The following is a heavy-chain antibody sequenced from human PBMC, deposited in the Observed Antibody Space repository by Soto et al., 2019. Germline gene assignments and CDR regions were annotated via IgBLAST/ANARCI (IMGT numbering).Heavy chain of an antibody. J-gene: IGHJ4*02. CDR1: GFTFSDHY. CDR3: IRGSSGWNGIDY. D-gene: IGHD6-25*01. CDR2: IDGDGRNR. V-gene: IGHV3-74*01. Sequence: EVQLVESGGGLVQPGGSLRVSCTASGFTFSDHYIHWVRQGPGKGLMWVSRIDGDGRNRDYADSVKGRFTLSRDNAKNTVYLYMSSLRNDDTGVYYCIRGSSGWNGIDYWGQGALVTVSS.